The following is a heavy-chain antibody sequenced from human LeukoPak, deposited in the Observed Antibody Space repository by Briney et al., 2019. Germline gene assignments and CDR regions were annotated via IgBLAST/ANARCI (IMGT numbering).Heavy chain of an antibody. Sequence: GGSLRLSCAASGFTLSSYAMHWVRQAPGKGLKWVAVISYDGSNKYYADSVKGRFTISRDNSKNTLYLQMNSLRAEDTAVYYCARARGSLWFGELFDYWGQGTLVTVSS. V-gene: IGHV3-30*04. CDR2: ISYDGSNK. CDR3: ARARGSLWFGELFDY. D-gene: IGHD3-10*01. CDR1: GFTLSSYA. J-gene: IGHJ4*02.